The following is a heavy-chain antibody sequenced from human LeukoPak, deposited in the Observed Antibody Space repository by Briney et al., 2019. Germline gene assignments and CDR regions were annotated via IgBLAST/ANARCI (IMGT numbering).Heavy chain of an antibody. V-gene: IGHV5-51*01. CDR2: IYPGDSDS. CDR1: GYSFTTYW. Sequence: GESLKISCQGSGYSFTTYWIGWVRQMPGKGLEWMGIIYPGDSDSRYSPSLESQVTISDDKSTSPAYLQLSRLKASDTAMYYCARRSNLAARLFDYWGQGTLVTVSS. CDR3: ARRSNLAARLFDY. J-gene: IGHJ4*02. D-gene: IGHD6-6*01.